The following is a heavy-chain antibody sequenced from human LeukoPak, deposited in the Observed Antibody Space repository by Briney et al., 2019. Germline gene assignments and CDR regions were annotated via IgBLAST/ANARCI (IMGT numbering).Heavy chain of an antibody. CDR3: ARKMGSSGCFDL. V-gene: IGHV3-21*04. J-gene: IGHJ2*01. D-gene: IGHD5-24*01. Sequence: PGGSLRLSCAASGFTVSTYTMNWVRQAPGKGLEWVSSISSSSTYIYYADSVEGRFTISRDNPKNTLYLQMNSLRAEDTAIYYCARKMGSSGCFDLWGRGTLVTVSS. CDR2: ISSSSTYI. CDR1: GFTVSTYT.